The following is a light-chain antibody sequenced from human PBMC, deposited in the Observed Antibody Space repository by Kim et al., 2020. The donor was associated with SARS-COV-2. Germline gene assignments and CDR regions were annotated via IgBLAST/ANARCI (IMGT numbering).Light chain of an antibody. CDR3: QQYNSYSHS. V-gene: IGKV1-5*03. Sequence: DIQMTQSPSTLSASVGDRVTITCRASQSISSWLAWYQQKPGKAPKLLIYKASSLESGVPSRFSGSGSGTEFTLTISSLQPDDFATYYCQQYNSYSHSFGQGTKLDI. CDR2: KAS. CDR1: QSISSW. J-gene: IGKJ2*01.